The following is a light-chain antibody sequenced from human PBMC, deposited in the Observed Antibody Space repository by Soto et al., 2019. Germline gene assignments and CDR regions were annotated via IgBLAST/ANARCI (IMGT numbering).Light chain of an antibody. CDR2: DAS. V-gene: IGKV3-11*01. Sequence: EIMLTQSPATLSLSPGERATLSCRASQSISNYLAWYQQKPGQPPRLLIYDASNRATGIPARFSGSGSGTDFTLTISRLEAEDFAMYYCQQYGYLVTFGGGTKVDI. CDR1: QSISNY. J-gene: IGKJ4*01. CDR3: QQYGYLVT.